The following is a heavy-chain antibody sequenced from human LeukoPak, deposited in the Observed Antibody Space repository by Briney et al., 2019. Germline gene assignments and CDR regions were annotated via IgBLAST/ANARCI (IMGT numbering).Heavy chain of an antibody. Sequence: SETLSLTCTVSGGSISSSSYYWGWIRQPPGKGLEWIGSIYYSGSTYYNPSLKSRVTISVDTSKNQFSLELSSVTAADTAVYYCARAQVVADAFDIWGQGTMVTVSS. CDR1: GGSISSSSYY. D-gene: IGHD2-15*01. CDR2: IYYSGST. J-gene: IGHJ3*02. CDR3: ARAQVVADAFDI. V-gene: IGHV4-39*01.